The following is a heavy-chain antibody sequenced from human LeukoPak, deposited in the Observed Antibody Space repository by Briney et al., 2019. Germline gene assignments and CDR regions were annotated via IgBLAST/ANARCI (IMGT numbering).Heavy chain of an antibody. J-gene: IGHJ3*02. D-gene: IGHD2-15*01. CDR1: GFTFSSYE. CDR2: ISSSGSTI. CDR3: ARDSIVDGAFDI. V-gene: IGHV3-48*03. Sequence: GSLRLSCAASGFTFSSYEMNWVRQAPGKGLEWVSYISSSGSTIYYSDSVKGRFTISRDNTKNSLYLQMNSLRAEDTAVYYCARDSIVDGAFDIWGQGTMVTVSS.